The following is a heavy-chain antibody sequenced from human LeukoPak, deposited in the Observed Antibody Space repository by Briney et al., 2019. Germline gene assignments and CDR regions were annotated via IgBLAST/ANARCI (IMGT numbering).Heavy chain of an antibody. CDR2: IYTSGST. CDR1: GGSISSYY. Sequence: TSETLSLTCTVSGGSISSYYWSWIRQPAGKGLEWIGRIYTSGSTNYNPSLKSRVTMSVDTSKNQFSLKLSSVTAADTAVYYCARAGIAVAGNLGADFDYWGRGTLVTVSS. J-gene: IGHJ4*02. CDR3: ARAGIAVAGNLGADFDY. V-gene: IGHV4-4*07. D-gene: IGHD6-19*01.